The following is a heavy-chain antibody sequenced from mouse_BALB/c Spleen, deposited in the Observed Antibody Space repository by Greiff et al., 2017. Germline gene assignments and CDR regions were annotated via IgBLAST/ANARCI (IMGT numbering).Heavy chain of an antibody. J-gene: IGHJ4*01. CDR3: ARSRYGNYYAMDY. CDR2: IYPGGGYT. CDR1: GYTFTNYW. Sequence: VQLQESGAELVRPGTSVKISCKASGYTFTNYWLGWVKQRPGHGLEWIGDIYPGGGYTNYNEKFKGKATLTADTSSSTAYMQLSSLTSEDSAVYFCARSRYGNYYAMDYWGQGTSVTVSS. V-gene: IGHV1-63*02. D-gene: IGHD2-10*02.